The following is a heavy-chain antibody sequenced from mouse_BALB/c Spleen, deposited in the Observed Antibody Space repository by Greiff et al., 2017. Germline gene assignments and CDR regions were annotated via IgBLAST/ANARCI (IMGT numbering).Heavy chain of an antibody. J-gene: IGHJ4*01. CDR2: IWSDGST. CDR3: ARHNYGNYGDAMDY. Sequence: QVQLKESGPDLVAPSQSLSITCTVSGFSLTSYGVHWVRQPPGKGLEWLVVIWSDGSTTYNSALKSRLSISKDNSKSQVFLKMNSLQTDDTAMYYCARHNYGNYGDAMDYWGQGTSVTVSS. CDR1: GFSLTSYG. V-gene: IGHV2-6-2*01. D-gene: IGHD2-1*01.